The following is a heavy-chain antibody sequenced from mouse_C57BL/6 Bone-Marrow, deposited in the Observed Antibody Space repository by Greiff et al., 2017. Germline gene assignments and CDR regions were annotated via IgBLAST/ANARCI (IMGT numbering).Heavy chain of an antibody. D-gene: IGHD2-4*01. CDR1: GYTFTTYW. J-gene: IGHJ3*01. CDR2: INTSSGYT. Sequence: QVQLKESGADLAKPGASVKLSCTASGYTFTTYWMHWVQQRPGPGLEWICYINTSSGYTKYNQKCNDKATLTADKSSSTAYMQLSSLTYEDYAVYYCSFYYDYDAIFAYWGQGTLVTVSS. CDR3: SFYYDYDAIFAY. V-gene: IGHV1-7*01.